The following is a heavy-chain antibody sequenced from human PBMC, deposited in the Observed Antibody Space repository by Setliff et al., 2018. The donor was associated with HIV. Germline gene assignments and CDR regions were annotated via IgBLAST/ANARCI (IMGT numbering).Heavy chain of an antibody. J-gene: IGHJ6*03. D-gene: IGHD3-3*01. V-gene: IGHV4-31*03. Sequence: SETLSLTCIVSGGSISSGGYYWSWIRQHPGKGLEWIGYIYYSGSTYYNPPLKSRVTISVDTSKNQFSLKVTSVTAADTAVYYCARHYNFWSGYSRYYNMDVWGKGTTVTV. CDR3: ARHYNFWSGYSRYYNMDV. CDR1: GGSISSGGYY. CDR2: IYYSGST.